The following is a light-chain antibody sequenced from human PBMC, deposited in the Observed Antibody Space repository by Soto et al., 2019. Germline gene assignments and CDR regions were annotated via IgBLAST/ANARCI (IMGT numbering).Light chain of an antibody. V-gene: IGKV3-15*01. Sequence: EIVMTQSPVTLSASPGERATLSCRASQSIRNNLAWYQQKPGQAPRLLIYGASTRAPGIPARFSGSESGTEFTLSISSLQSEDFAVYYCQQYNNWPRTFGQGSKVEIK. CDR1: QSIRNN. J-gene: IGKJ1*01. CDR3: QQYNNWPRT. CDR2: GAS.